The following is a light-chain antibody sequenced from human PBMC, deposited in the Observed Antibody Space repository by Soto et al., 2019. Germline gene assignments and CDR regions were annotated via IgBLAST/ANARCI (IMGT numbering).Light chain of an antibody. V-gene: IGKV3-11*01. CDR3: QQRSNWPGLT. CDR1: QSVSSY. J-gene: IGKJ4*01. CDR2: DAS. Sequence: EIVLTQSPATLPLSPGERATLSCRASQSVSSYLAWYQQKPGQAPRLLIYDASNRATGIPARFSGSGSGTDFTLTISSLEPEDFAVYYCQQRSNWPGLTFGGGTKVDIK.